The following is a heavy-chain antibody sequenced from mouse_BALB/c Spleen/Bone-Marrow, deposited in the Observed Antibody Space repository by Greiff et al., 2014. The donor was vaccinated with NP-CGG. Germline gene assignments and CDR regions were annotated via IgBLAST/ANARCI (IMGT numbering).Heavy chain of an antibody. CDR3: SRGRRDALDY. V-gene: IGHV1S81*02. CDR1: GYTFTSYY. J-gene: IGHJ4*01. Sequence: VQLVESGAELVKPGASVKLSCKASGYTFTSYYMYWVKRRPGQGLEWFGEINPSNGGTNFNEKFKNKATLTVDKSSSTAYMQLSSLTSEDSAVYYCSRGRRDALDYWGQGTSVTVSS. CDR2: INPSNGGT.